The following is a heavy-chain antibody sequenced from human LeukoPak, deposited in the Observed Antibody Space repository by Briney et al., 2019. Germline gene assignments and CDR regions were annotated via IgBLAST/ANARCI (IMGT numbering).Heavy chain of an antibody. CDR2: ISGSGGST. Sequence: GGSLRLSCAASGFTFSSYAMSWVRQAPGKGLEWVSAISGSGGSTYYADSVKGRFTISRDNSKNTLYLQMNSPRAEDTAVYYCAKVQRHSSSWYLDYWGQGTLVTVSS. CDR3: AKVQRHSSSWYLDY. J-gene: IGHJ4*02. V-gene: IGHV3-23*01. CDR1: GFTFSSYA. D-gene: IGHD6-13*01.